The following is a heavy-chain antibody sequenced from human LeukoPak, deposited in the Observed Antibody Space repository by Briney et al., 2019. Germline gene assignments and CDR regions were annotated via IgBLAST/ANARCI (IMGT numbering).Heavy chain of an antibody. J-gene: IGHJ6*03. CDR2: IYTSGGT. V-gene: IGHV4-61*02. CDR1: GGSISSGSYY. CDR3: ARDRGEYSSSSWATYYYYYYMDV. Sequence: SQTLSLTCTVSGGSISSGSYYWSWIRQPAGKGLEWIGRIYTSGGTNYNPSLKSRVTISVDTSKNQFSLKLSSVTAADTAVYYCARDRGEYSSSSWATYYYYYYMDVWGKGTTVTVSS. D-gene: IGHD6-6*01.